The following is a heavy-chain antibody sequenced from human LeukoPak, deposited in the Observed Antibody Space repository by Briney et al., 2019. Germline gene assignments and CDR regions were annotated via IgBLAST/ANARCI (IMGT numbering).Heavy chain of an antibody. CDR3: ARLALGAEGSSHYYYYGMDV. CDR2: IYFSGKT. J-gene: IGHJ6*02. CDR1: GGSLSRYY. Sequence: SETLSLTCTVSGGSLSRYYWSWIRRPPGKGLEWIGYIYFSGKTNYSPSLKSRVTISIETSKNQFSLKLTSVTAADTAVYYCARLALGAEGSSHYYYYGMDVWGQGATVTVSS. D-gene: IGHD6-19*01. V-gene: IGHV4-59*08.